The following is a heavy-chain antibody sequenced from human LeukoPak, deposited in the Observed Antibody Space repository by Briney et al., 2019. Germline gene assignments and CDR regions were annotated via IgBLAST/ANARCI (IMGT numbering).Heavy chain of an antibody. CDR1: GFTFDDYA. D-gene: IGHD3-3*01. J-gene: IGHJ4*02. CDR3: AKDMWSRETKFLYFDY. V-gene: IGHV3-9*01. CDR2: ISWNGGSI. Sequence: GGSLRLSCAASGFTFDDYAMHWVRHAPGKGLEWVSGISWNGGSIGYADSVKGRFTIYRDNAKNSLYLQMNSLRAEDTALYYCAKDMWSRETKFLYFDYWGQGTLVTVSS.